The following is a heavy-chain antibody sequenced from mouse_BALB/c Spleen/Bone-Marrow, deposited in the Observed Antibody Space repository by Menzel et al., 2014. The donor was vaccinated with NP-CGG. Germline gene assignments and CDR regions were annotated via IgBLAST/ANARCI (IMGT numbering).Heavy chain of an antibody. CDR2: IDPANGNT. J-gene: IGHJ4*01. CDR3: ARGLLQYYYAMDY. CDR1: GFNIKDTY. V-gene: IGHV14-3*02. D-gene: IGHD2-3*01. Sequence: EVNVVDSGAELVKPGASVKLSCTASGFNIKDTYMHWVKQRPEQGLEWIGRIDPANGNTKYDPKFQGKATITADTSSNTAYLQLSSLTSEDTAVYYCARGLLQYYYAMDYWGQGTSVTVSS.